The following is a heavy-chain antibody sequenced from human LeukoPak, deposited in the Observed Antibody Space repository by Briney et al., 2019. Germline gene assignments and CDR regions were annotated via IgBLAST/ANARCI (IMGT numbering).Heavy chain of an antibody. D-gene: IGHD2-2*01. V-gene: IGHV3-7*01. Sequence: SGGSLRLSCAASEFTLRNYWMSWVRQAPGKVLEWVATIKEDGSEKYYVDSVKGRFTISRENAKNSLYLQMNSLRAEDTAVYYCARSFYGHDPYYCYMDVWGKGTTVTVSS. CDR1: EFTLRNYW. J-gene: IGHJ6*03. CDR2: IKEDGSEK. CDR3: ARSFYGHDPYYCYMDV.